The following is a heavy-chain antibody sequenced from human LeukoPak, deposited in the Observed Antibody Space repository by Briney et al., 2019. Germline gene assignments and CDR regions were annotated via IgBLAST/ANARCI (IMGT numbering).Heavy chain of an antibody. Sequence: PSETLSLTCTVSGGSISSYQWSWIRQPPGKGLEWIGNIYYSGSANYNPSLQSRVIISVDTSKNQFSLNLSPVLAADTAVYYCARAAGDSPPYYYYMDVWGKGTTVTVSS. CDR3: ARAAGDSPPYYYYMDV. CDR2: IYYSGSA. D-gene: IGHD3-10*01. CDR1: GGSISSYQ. J-gene: IGHJ6*03. V-gene: IGHV4-59*01.